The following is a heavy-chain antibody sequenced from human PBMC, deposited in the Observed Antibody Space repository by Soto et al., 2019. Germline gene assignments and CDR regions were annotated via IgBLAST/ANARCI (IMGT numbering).Heavy chain of an antibody. J-gene: IGHJ6*02. CDR3: AKGARPYCSSTSCYTRTVYYYYYGMAV. D-gene: IGHD2-2*02. CDR1: GFTFDDYT. CDR2: SSWYGGST. Sequence: GGSLRLSCAASGFTFDDYTMHWVRQAPGKGLEWVSLSSWYGGSTYYADSVTGRFTIARDNSKNSLYLQMNSLRTEDTALYYCAKGARPYCSSTSCYTRTVYYYYYGMAVWGQGTTVTVS. V-gene: IGHV3-43*01.